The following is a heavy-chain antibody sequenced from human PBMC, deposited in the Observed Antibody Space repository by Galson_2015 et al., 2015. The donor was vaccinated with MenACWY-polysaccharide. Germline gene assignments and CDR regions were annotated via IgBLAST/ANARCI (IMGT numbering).Heavy chain of an antibody. J-gene: IGHJ6*02. CDR2: ISYDAINK. D-gene: IGHD2/OR15-2a*01. CDR3: ARDYCDRISCSGMDV. V-gene: IGHV3-30-3*01. CDR1: GFTFSSYA. Sequence: SLRLSCAASGFTFSSYAMHWVRQAPGKGLEWVGVISYDAINKYYADSVKGRFTIYRDNSKYTLYLQMHSLRADDATIYYCARDYCDRISCSGMDVWGQGTTVTVSS.